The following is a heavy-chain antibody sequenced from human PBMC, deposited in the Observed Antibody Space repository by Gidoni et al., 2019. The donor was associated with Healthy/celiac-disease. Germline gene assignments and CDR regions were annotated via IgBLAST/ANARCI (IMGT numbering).Heavy chain of an antibody. CDR3: ARHPRIPRGYSGYDTG. CDR2: IDPSDSYT. CDR1: GYSFTSYW. V-gene: IGHV5-10-1*03. D-gene: IGHD5-12*01. Sequence: EVQLVQSGAEVKKPGESLRISCKGSGYSFTSYWISWVRQMPGKGLEWMGRIDPSDSYTNYSPSFQGHVTISADKSISTAYLQWSSLKASDTAMYYCARHPRIPRGYSGYDTGWGQGTLVTVSS. J-gene: IGHJ4*02.